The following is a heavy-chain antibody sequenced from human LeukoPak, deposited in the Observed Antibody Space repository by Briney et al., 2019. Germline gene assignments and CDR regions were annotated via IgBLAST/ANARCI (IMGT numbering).Heavy chain of an antibody. D-gene: IGHD3-10*01. J-gene: IGHJ3*02. V-gene: IGHV3-23*01. CDR3: AKGPRGVYQSDAFDI. CDR1: GFTFSSYA. Sequence: GGSLRLSCAASGFTFSSYAMSWVRQAPGKGLEWVSVISGSGGSTYYADSVKGRFTISRDNSKNTLYLQMNSLRAEDTAVYYCAKGPRGVYQSDAFDIWGQGTMVTVSS. CDR2: ISGSGGST.